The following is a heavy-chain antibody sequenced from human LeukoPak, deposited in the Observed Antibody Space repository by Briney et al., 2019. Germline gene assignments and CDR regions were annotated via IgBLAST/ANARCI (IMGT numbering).Heavy chain of an antibody. CDR3: ARESYYDSSGYYPGDYYYMDV. CDR1: GFTFSSYS. D-gene: IGHD3-22*01. CDR2: ISSSSSYI. J-gene: IGHJ6*03. Sequence: NPGGSLRLSCAGSGFTFSSYSMNWVRQAPGKGLEWVSSISSSSSYIYYADSVKGRFTISRDNAKNSLYLQMNSLRAEDTAVYYCARESYYDSSGYYPGDYYYMDVWGKGTTVTVSS. V-gene: IGHV3-21*01.